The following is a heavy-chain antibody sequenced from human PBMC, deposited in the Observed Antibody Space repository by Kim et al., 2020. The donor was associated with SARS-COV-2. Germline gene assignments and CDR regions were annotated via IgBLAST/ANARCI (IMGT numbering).Heavy chain of an antibody. CDR2: ISGSGGST. V-gene: IGHV3-23*01. CDR3: AKSPFNVVPAAERAFDI. CDR1: GFTFSSYA. J-gene: IGHJ3*02. Sequence: GGSLRLSCAASGFTFSSYAMSWVRQAPGKGLEWVSAISGSGGSTYYADSVKGRFTISRDNSKNTLYLQMNSLRAEDTAVYYCAKSPFNVVPAAERAFDIWGQGTMVTVSS. D-gene: IGHD2-2*01.